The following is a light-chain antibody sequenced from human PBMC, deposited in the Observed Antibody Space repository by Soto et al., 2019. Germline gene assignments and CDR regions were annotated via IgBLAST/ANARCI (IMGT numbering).Light chain of an antibody. Sequence: ILLTQSPSSLSASIGARVTITCRASQGINSYLAWYQQKPWRAPKLLISAASTLQNGVPSTFSGSGFGTDFTLTISSLQPEDFATYYCQQLHSYPHTFGQGTKLEIK. CDR3: QQLHSYPHT. CDR1: QGINSY. J-gene: IGKJ2*01. V-gene: IGKV1-9*01. CDR2: AAS.